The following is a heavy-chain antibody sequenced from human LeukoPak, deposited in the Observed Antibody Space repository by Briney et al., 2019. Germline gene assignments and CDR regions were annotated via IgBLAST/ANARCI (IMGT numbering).Heavy chain of an antibody. CDR3: ARGYAYGPNYYFDY. CDR1: GGSISNYY. V-gene: IGHV4-59*01. J-gene: IGHJ4*02. CDR2: IYYSGST. Sequence: SGTLSLTCSFSGGSISNYYWSWVRQPPGKGLEWIDYIYYSGSTDYNPSLKSRVTISIDTSKNHFSLRLSSVTAADTASYYCARGYAYGPNYYFDYWGQGTLVTVSS. D-gene: IGHD5-18*01.